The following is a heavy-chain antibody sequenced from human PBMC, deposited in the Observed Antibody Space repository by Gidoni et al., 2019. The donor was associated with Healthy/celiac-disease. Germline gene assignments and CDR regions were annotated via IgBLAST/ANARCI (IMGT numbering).Heavy chain of an antibody. J-gene: IGHJ5*02. CDR2: INHSGTP. CDR1: GGSFSGYY. V-gene: IGHV4-34*01. Sequence: QVQLQQWGAGLLKPSETLSLTFAVYGGSFSGYYWSWIRQPPGKGLEWIGEINHSGTPNYNPSLKSRVTISVDTSKNHFSLKLSSVTAADTAVYYCARGRAPSGSYFPNWFDPWGQGTLVTVSS. D-gene: IGHD1-26*01. CDR3: ARGRAPSGSYFPNWFDP.